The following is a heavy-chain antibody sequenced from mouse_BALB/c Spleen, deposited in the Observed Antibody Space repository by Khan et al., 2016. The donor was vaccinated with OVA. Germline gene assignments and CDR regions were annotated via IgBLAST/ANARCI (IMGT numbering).Heavy chain of an antibody. J-gene: IGHJ2*01. CDR3: ARTARIKY. D-gene: IGHD1-2*01. V-gene: IGHV3-2*02. Sequence: EVQLQESGPGLVTPSQSLSLTCTVTGYSFTSGYGWNWIRQFPGNQLEWIGYISYSGNTIYNPSLNSRISITRDTSKNQFFLQLNSVTTEDTATYYCARTARIKYWGQGTTLTVSS. CDR1: GYSFTSGYG. CDR2: ISYSGNT.